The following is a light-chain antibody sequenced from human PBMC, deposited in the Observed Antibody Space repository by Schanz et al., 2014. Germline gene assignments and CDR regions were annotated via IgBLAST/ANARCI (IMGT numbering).Light chain of an antibody. J-gene: IGKJ1*01. CDR2: DAS. CDR1: QSISTW. Sequence: DIQMTQSPSTLSASVGDRVTITCRASQSISTWLAWYQQKPGKAPKVLIYDASSLESGVPSRFSGSGSGTEFTLAISSLQPDDFAAYYCQQYSRYLWTFGQGTKVETK. CDR3: QQYSRYLWT. V-gene: IGKV1-5*01.